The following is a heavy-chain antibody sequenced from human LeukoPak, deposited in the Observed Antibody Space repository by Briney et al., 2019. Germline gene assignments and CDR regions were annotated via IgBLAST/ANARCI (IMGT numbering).Heavy chain of an antibody. CDR3: ASAMGYYYYYSMDV. Sequence: PSETLSLTCAVYGGSFSGYYWSWIRQPPGKGLEWIGEINHSGSTNYNPSLKSRVTISVDTSKNQFSLKLSSVTAADTAVYYCASAMGYYYYYSMDVWGKGTTVTVSS. J-gene: IGHJ6*04. V-gene: IGHV4-34*01. D-gene: IGHD5-18*01. CDR1: GGSFSGYY. CDR2: INHSGST.